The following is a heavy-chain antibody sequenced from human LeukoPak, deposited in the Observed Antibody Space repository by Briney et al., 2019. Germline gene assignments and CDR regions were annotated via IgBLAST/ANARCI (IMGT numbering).Heavy chain of an antibody. CDR3: ARDRPYTYGTRIYYYYGMDV. J-gene: IGHJ6*02. V-gene: IGHV3-33*01. D-gene: IGHD5-18*01. CDR2: IWYDGGNK. Sequence: GGSLRLSCAASGFTFSSYGMHWVRQAPGKGLEWVAVIWYDGGNKYYADSVKGRFTISRDNSKNTLYLQMNSLRAEDSAVYYCARDRPYTYGTRIYYYYGMDVWGQGTTVTVSS. CDR1: GFTFSSYG.